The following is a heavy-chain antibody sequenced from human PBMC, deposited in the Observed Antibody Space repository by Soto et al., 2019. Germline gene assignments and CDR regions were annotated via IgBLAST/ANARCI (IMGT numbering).Heavy chain of an antibody. CDR3: AKLDV. CDR2: ISYDGSNK. J-gene: IGHJ6*02. Sequence: QVQLVESGGGVVQPGRSLRLSCAASGFTFSSYGIHWVRQAPGKGLEWVAVISYDGSNKYYADSVKGRFTISRDNSKNPLYLQMNSLRAEDTAVYCCAKLDVLGQGTTVTLSS. V-gene: IGHV3-30*18. CDR1: GFTFSSYG.